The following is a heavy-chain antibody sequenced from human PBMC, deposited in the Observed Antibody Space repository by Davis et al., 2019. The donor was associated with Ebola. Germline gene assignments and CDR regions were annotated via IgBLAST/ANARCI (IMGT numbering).Heavy chain of an antibody. J-gene: IGHJ6*02. V-gene: IGHV3-74*01. D-gene: IGHD6-13*01. CDR2: INSDGSST. CDR1: GFTFSSYW. CDR3: ATHALIAAAGV. Sequence: GESLKISCAASGFTFSSYWMHWVRQAPGKGLVWVSRINSDGSSTSYADSVKGRFTISRDNAKNTLYLQMNSLRAEDTAVYYCATHALIAAAGVWGQGTTVTVSS.